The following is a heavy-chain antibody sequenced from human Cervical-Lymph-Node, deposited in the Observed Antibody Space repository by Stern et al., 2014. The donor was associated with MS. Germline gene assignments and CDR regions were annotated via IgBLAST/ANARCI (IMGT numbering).Heavy chain of an antibody. Sequence: VQLEESGAEVKKPGASVKVSCKASGYTFTSYGISWVRQAPGQGLEWMGLISAYNGNTNYAQKLQGRVTMTTDTSTSTAYMELRSLRSDDTAVYYCARVTSAYYYDSSGYYYWGQGTLVTVSS. V-gene: IGHV1-18*01. CDR2: ISAYNGNT. D-gene: IGHD3-22*01. J-gene: IGHJ4*02. CDR3: ARVTSAYYYDSSGYYY. CDR1: GYTFTSYG.